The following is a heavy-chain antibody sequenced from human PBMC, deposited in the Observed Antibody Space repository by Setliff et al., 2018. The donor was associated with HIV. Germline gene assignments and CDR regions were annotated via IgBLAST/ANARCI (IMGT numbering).Heavy chain of an antibody. CDR2: VDPEDDEK. CDR1: GYTFTDYY. V-gene: IGHV1-69-2*01. Sequence: ASVKVSCKTSGYTFTDYYIHWVQQAPGKGLEWLGRVDPEDDEKIYAEKFRGRVTITADTSTHTAHMELTSLRSDDTAVCYCATDPTYSSGSPDIWGQGTMVTVSS. J-gene: IGHJ3*02. D-gene: IGHD6-19*01. CDR3: ATDPTYSSGSPDI.